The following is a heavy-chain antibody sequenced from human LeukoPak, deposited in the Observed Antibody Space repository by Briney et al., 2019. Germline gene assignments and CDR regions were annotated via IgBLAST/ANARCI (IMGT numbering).Heavy chain of an antibody. CDR1: GYTFAGYY. J-gene: IGHJ6*03. D-gene: IGHD3-10*01. Sequence: ASVKVSCKASGYTFAGYYVHWVRQAPGQGLEWMGWINPKNGETSYAQKFQGRVTMTRDTSISTAYMELSRLRSDDTAVYYCARGGDYYYMDVWGKGTTVTVSS. CDR2: INPKNGET. V-gene: IGHV1-2*02. CDR3: ARGGDYYYMDV.